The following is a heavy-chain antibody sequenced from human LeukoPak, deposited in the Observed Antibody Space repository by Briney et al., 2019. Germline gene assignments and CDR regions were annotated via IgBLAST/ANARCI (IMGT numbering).Heavy chain of an antibody. J-gene: IGHJ4*02. CDR2: IYYSGST. CDR3: ARGTYYYGSGSYLDY. Sequence: PSETLSLTCTVSGGSISSYYWSWIRQPLGKGLEWIGYIYYSGSTNYNPSLKSRVTISVDTSKNQFSLKLSSVTAADTAVYYCARGTYYYGSGSYLDYWGQGTLVTVSS. D-gene: IGHD3-10*01. V-gene: IGHV4-59*01. CDR1: GGSISSYY.